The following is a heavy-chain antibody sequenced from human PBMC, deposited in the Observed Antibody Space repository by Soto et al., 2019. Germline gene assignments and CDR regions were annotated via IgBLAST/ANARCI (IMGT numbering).Heavy chain of an antibody. CDR3: XXXXXXPHWYFDL. CDR1: GFTFRSYA. J-gene: IGHJ2*01. V-gene: IGHV3-23*01. CDR2: ISGSGIST. Sequence: DVQLLESGGGLVQPGGSLRLSCAASGFTFRSYAMSWVRQAPGKGLEWVSGISGSGISTHYADSVKGRFTVSRDNSKNXXXXXXXXXXXXXXXLXNXXXXXXXPHWYFDLWGRGTLVTVSS.